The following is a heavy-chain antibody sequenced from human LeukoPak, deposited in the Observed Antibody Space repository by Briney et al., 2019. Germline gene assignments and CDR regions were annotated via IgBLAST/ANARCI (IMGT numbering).Heavy chain of an antibody. CDR1: GGSISSYY. Sequence: PSETLSLTCTVSGGSISSYYWSWIRQPPGEGLEWIGYIYYSGDTNYNPSLKSRVTISVATSKNQFSLKLNSATAADTAVYYCASGTYYYFDFWGQGALATVSS. J-gene: IGHJ4*02. V-gene: IGHV4-59*01. CDR2: IYYSGDT. CDR3: ASGTYYYFDF. D-gene: IGHD6-13*01.